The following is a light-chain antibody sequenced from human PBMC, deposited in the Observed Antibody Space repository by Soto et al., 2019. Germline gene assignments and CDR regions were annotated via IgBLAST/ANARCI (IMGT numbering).Light chain of an antibody. J-gene: IGKJ1*01. CDR2: AAS. CDR1: RDVGSD. V-gene: IGKV1-6*01. Sequence: TQMTQSPLSLSASVGEKIMITCRASRDVGSDVSWYQQKPGQAPKLVIYAASNLYTGVPSRFSGRRSGTEFTLTISSLQPEDFASYYCLQDYGDSWTFGQGTKVEIE. CDR3: LQDYGDSWT.